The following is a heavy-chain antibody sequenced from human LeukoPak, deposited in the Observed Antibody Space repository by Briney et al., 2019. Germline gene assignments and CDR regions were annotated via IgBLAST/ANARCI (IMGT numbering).Heavy chain of an antibody. CDR2: IIPIFGTP. D-gene: IGHD2-15*01. CDR1: GDTFRSNA. CDR3: AFYLGYCSGGSCYHHFDY. Sequence: SVKVSCKASGDTFRSNAISWVRQAPGQGLEWMGGIIPIFGTPNYAQKFQGRVTITADESTSTAYMELSSLRSEDTAVYFCAFYLGYCSGGSCYHHFDYWGQGTLVTGSS. J-gene: IGHJ4*02. V-gene: IGHV1-69*01.